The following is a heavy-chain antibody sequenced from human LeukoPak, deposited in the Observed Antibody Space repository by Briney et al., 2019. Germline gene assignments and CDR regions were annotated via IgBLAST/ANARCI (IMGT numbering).Heavy chain of an antibody. CDR2: INTSGVST. J-gene: IGHJ5*02. V-gene: IGHV1-46*01. CDR3: ARSQGGNTLWFDP. Sequence: ASVKVSCKASGYTFTAYGITWVRQAPGQGLEWMGIINTSGVSTNYAQKFQGRVSMTRDTSTSTVYLEVSSLRSEDTAVYYCARSQGGNTLWFDPWGQGTLVTVSS. CDR1: GYTFTAYG. D-gene: IGHD4-23*01.